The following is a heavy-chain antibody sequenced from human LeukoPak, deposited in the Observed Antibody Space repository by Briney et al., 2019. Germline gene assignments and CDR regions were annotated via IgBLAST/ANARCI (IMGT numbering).Heavy chain of an antibody. V-gene: IGHV3-33*01. Sequence: PGGSLRLSCAASGFTFRGHGMHWVRQAPGKGLEWVAVIWFDGSNKYYAHSVEGRFTISRDNSNNTVYLQMNSLRADDTAVYYCARDIAARRFDYWGQGTLVTVSS. CDR2: IWFDGSNK. CDR1: GFTFRGHG. J-gene: IGHJ4*02. CDR3: ARDIAARRFDY. D-gene: IGHD6-6*01.